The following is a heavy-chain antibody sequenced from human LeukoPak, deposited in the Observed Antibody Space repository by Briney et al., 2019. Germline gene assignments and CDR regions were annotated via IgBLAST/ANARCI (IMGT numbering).Heavy chain of an antibody. V-gene: IGHV1-3*01. D-gene: IGHD3-9*01. CDR1: GYIFTNYA. Sequence: GAPVKVSCKTSGYIFTNYAIHWVRQAPGQRLEWMGWINAGNGNTKDSQKFQDRVTITRDTSASTAYMELSSLRYEDTAVYYCARSARSWDYDTLTGMANWFDPWGQGTLVTVSS. CDR2: INAGNGNT. CDR3: ARSARSWDYDTLTGMANWFDP. J-gene: IGHJ5*02.